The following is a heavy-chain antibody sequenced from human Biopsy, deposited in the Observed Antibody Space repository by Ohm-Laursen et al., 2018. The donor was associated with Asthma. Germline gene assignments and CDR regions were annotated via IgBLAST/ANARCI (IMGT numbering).Heavy chain of an antibody. CDR1: GFTFSSYA. J-gene: IGHJ4*02. V-gene: IGHV3-23*01. Sequence: SLRLSCTASGFTFSSYALSWVRQAPGKGLEWVSGISGDAQRTYYEDSVKGRFTTSRDNSKNTIYLQLNSLRAEDTAVYYCAKDWKSLYVQYFFEYWSQGTLVTVSS. CDR2: ISGDAQRT. CDR3: AKDWKSLYVQYFFEY. D-gene: IGHD5/OR15-5a*01.